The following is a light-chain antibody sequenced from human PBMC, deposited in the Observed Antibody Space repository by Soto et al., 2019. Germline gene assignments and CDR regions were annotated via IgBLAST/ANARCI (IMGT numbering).Light chain of an antibody. CDR2: GAS. J-gene: IGKJ1*01. CDR3: QQLNGSPGK. V-gene: IGKV1-9*01. CDR1: PAIASF. Sequence: IQLTQSPSSLSASVGDRVTITCRASPAIASFLAWYQQKPGTAPKLLIYGASTLQSGGPSRFSGSRSGTEYTLTIASLQPEDCATYECQQLNGSPGKFVQGTKVEIK.